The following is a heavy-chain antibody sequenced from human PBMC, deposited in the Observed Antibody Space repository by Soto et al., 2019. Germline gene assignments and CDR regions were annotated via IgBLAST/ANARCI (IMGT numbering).Heavy chain of an antibody. CDR3: ARVNGGTVTTRFDY. Sequence: PSETLSLTCAVYGGSFSGYYWSWIRQPPGKGLEWIGYIYYSGSTYYNPSLKSRVTISVDTSKNQFSLKLSSVTAADTAVYYCARVNGGTVTTRFDYWGQGTLVTVSS. J-gene: IGHJ4*02. CDR1: GGSFSGYY. V-gene: IGHV4-34*09. D-gene: IGHD4-17*01. CDR2: IYYSGST.